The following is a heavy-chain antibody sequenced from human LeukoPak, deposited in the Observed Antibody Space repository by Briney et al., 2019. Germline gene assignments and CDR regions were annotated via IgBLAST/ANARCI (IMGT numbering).Heavy chain of an antibody. Sequence: ASVKVSCKASGYTFTSYGISWVRQAPGQGLEWMGWISAYNGNTNYAQKLQGRVTMTTDTSAGTAYMELSSLRSEDTAVYYCARNLVGKTDFDYWGQGTLVTVSS. J-gene: IGHJ4*02. CDR1: GYTFTSYG. D-gene: IGHD6-19*01. V-gene: IGHV1-18*01. CDR3: ARNLVGKTDFDY. CDR2: ISAYNGNT.